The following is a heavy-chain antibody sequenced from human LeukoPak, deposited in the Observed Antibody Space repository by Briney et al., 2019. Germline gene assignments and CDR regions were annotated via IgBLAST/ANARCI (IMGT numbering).Heavy chain of an antibody. CDR3: AKGRGSYLFDH. D-gene: IGHD1-26*01. CDR1: GFTFSSYA. J-gene: IGHJ4*02. Sequence: GGSLRLSCAASGFTFSSYAMHWVRQAPGKGLEWVAVISYDGSNKYYADSVTGRFTISRDNSKDTLYLQLSSLRAEDTAIYYCAKGRGSYLFDHWGQGTLVTVSS. V-gene: IGHV3-30*04. CDR2: ISYDGSNK.